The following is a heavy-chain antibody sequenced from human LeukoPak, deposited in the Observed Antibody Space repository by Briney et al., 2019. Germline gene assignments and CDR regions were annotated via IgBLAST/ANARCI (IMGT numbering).Heavy chain of an antibody. Sequence: GGSLRLSCAASGFTFSSCGMHWVRQAPGKGLEWVAFIRYDGSNKYYADSVKGRFTISRDNSKNTLYLQMNSLRAEDTAVYYCAKWGSRWELYRFDYWGQGTLVTVSS. CDR1: GFTFSSCG. V-gene: IGHV3-30*02. J-gene: IGHJ4*02. CDR2: IRYDGSNK. CDR3: AKWGSRWELYRFDY. D-gene: IGHD1-26*01.